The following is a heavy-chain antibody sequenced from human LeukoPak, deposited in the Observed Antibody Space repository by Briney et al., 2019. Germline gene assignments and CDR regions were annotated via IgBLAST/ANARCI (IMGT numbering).Heavy chain of an antibody. D-gene: IGHD3-10*01. Sequence: ASVKVSCKVSGYTLTELSMHWVRQAPGKGLEWMGGFDPEDGETIYAQKFQGRVTMTEDTSTDTAYMELRSLRSDDTAVYYCARVYGSGISAKDWGQGTLVTVSS. CDR3: ARVYGSGISAKD. CDR1: GYTLTELS. J-gene: IGHJ4*02. CDR2: FDPEDGET. V-gene: IGHV1-24*01.